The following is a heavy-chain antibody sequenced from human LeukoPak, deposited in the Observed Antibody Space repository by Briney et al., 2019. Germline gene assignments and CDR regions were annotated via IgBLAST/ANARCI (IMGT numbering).Heavy chain of an antibody. Sequence: ATVKVSCKVSGYTLTELSMHWVRQAPGKGLEWMGGFDPEDGETIYAQKFQGRVTMTEDTSTDTAYMELSSLRSEDTAVYYCATIVLGGNWFDPWGQGTQVTVSS. V-gene: IGHV1-24*01. CDR2: FDPEDGET. J-gene: IGHJ5*02. CDR1: GYTLTELS. D-gene: IGHD2-8*02. CDR3: ATIVLGGNWFDP.